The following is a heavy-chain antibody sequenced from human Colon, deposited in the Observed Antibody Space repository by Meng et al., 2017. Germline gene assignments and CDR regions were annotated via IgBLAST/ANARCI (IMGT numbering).Heavy chain of an antibody. Sequence: QVQLKESGTGLVRPSETLSLTCTVSGASVSDTNYAWSWIRQPPGKGLEWIGYGSTNHNPSLKSRVTISVDTSKNQFSLTLNSVTAADTAVYYCARDNWGSLNYWGQGTLATVSS. J-gene: IGHJ4*02. V-gene: IGHV4-61*01. CDR1: GASVSDTNYA. CDR3: ARDNWGSLNY. D-gene: IGHD7-27*01. CDR2: GST.